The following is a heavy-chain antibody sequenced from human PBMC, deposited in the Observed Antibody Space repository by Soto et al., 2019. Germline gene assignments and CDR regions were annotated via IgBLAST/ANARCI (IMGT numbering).Heavy chain of an antibody. J-gene: IGHJ4*02. CDR2: ISGSGGST. D-gene: IGHD5-18*01. CDR1: GFTFSSYA. V-gene: IGHV3-23*01. CDR3: TRDRGRPRPAMATTYYFDY. Sequence: GGSLRLSCAASGFTFSSYAMSWVRQAPGKGLEWVSAISGSGGSTYYADSVKGRFTISRDNSKSIAYLQMNSLKTEDTAVYYCTRDRGRPRPAMATTYYFDYWGQGTLVTVSS.